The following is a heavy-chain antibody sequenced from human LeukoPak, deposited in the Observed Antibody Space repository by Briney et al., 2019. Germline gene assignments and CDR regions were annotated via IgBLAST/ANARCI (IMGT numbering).Heavy chain of an antibody. Sequence: GGSLRLSCAASGLTFSSYDMHWVRQAPGKGLEWVANLKHDESEKNYLDSVKGRFTISRDNAQNSLYLQMNGLRVEDTAVYYCTRRLDDWGQGTLVTVSS. CDR3: TRRLDD. CDR2: LKHDESEK. V-gene: IGHV3-7*01. D-gene: IGHD3-16*01. CDR1: GLTFSSYD. J-gene: IGHJ4*02.